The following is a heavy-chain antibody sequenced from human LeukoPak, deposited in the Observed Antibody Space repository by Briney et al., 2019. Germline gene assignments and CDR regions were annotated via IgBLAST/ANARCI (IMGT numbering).Heavy chain of an antibody. CDR2: ISAYNGNT. J-gene: IGHJ5*02. D-gene: IGHD6-19*01. V-gene: IGHV1-18*01. CDR3: ARGLTEAVAGTDWFDP. Sequence: ASVKVSCKASGYTFTSYGISWVRQAPGQGLEWMGWISAYNGNTNYAQKLQGRVTISLNTSISTAYMELSSLRSEDTAVYYCARGLTEAVAGTDWFDPWGQGTLVTVSS. CDR1: GYTFTSYG.